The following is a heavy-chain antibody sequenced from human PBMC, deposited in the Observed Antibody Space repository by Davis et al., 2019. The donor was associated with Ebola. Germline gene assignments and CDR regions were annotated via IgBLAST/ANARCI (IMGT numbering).Heavy chain of an antibody. D-gene: IGHD3-22*01. CDR3: ARLTYYDSSGVVSLPHFDY. CDR1: GGSFSGYY. Sequence: SETLSLTCAVYGGSFSGYYWSWIRQPPGKGLEWIGEINHSGRTNYNPSLKSRVTISVDTSKNQFSLKLSSVTAADTAVYYCARLTYYDSSGVVSLPHFDYWGQGTLVTVSS. V-gene: IGHV4-34*01. CDR2: INHSGRT. J-gene: IGHJ4*02.